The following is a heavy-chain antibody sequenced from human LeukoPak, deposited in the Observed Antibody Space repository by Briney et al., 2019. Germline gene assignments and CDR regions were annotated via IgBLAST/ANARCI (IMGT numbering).Heavy chain of an antibody. J-gene: IGHJ4*02. CDR1: GYTFTGYY. D-gene: IGHD3-10*01. V-gene: IGHV1-2*02. CDR3: ARNMVRGVITPYDY. CDR2: INPNSGGT. Sequence: GASVKVSCKASGYTFTGYYMHWVRQAPGQGLEWMGWINPNSGGTNYAQKFQGRVTMTRDTSISTAYMELSGLRSDDTAVYYCARNMVRGVITPYDYWGQGTLVTVSS.